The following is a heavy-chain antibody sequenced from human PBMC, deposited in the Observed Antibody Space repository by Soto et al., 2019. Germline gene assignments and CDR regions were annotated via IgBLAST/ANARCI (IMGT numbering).Heavy chain of an antibody. CDR3: ARDAGPATANAFDI. Sequence: PGGSLRLSCAASGFTFSSYSMNWVRQAPGKGLEWVSSISSSSSYIYYADSVKGRFTISRDNAKNSLYLQMNSLRAEDTAVYYCARDAGPATANAFDIWGQGTMVTVS. V-gene: IGHV3-21*01. J-gene: IGHJ3*02. D-gene: IGHD2-21*02. CDR2: ISSSSSYI. CDR1: GFTFSSYS.